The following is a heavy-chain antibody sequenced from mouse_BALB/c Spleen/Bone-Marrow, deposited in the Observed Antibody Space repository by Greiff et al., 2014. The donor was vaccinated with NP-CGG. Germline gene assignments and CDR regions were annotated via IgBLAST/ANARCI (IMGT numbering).Heavy chain of an antibody. D-gene: IGHD2-14*01. CDR2: IHPNSGNT. V-gene: IGHV1S130*01. CDR1: GYTFTNSW. Sequence: QVQLQQSXSVLVRPGASVKLSCKASGYTFTNSWIHWAKQRPGQGLEWIGEIHPNSGNTNFNEKFKVKATLTVDTSSSTAYVDLSSLTAEDSAVYYCARHHRYAYYFDYWGQGTTLTVSS. CDR3: ARHHRYAYYFDY. J-gene: IGHJ2*01.